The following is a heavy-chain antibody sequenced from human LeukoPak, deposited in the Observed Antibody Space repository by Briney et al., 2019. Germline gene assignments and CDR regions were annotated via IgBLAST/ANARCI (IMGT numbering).Heavy chain of an antibody. J-gene: IGHJ4*02. CDR3: ARFGLGVSGYDFSDY. CDR2: TIPIFGTA. CDR1: GGTFSSYA. Sequence: SVKVSCKASGGTFSSYAISWVRQAPGQGLEWMGGTIPIFGTANYAQKFQGRVTITADESTSTAYMELSSLRSEDTAVYYCARFGLGVSGYDFSDYWGQGTLVTVSS. V-gene: IGHV1-69*13. D-gene: IGHD5-12*01.